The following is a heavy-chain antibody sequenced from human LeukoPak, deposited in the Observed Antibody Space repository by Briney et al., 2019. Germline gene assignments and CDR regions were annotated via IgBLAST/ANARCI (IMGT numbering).Heavy chain of an antibody. V-gene: IGHV3-23*01. Sequence: GGSPRLSCAASGFTFSNYAMTWVRQAPGKGLDWVAVISYSGEITYYADSVQGRFTISRDNSKNTLHLQMNSLRVDDAAIYYCAKDSPTTGGGPQGYFDLWGRGTLVTVSS. CDR2: ISYSGEIT. CDR3: AKDSPTTGGGPQGYFDL. D-gene: IGHD4-17*01. CDR1: GFTFSNYA. J-gene: IGHJ2*01.